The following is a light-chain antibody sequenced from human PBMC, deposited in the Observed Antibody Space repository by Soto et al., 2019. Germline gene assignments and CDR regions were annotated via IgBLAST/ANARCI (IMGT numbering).Light chain of an antibody. CDR1: SSDVGSRNL. CDR3: CSYAGSYTWV. CDR2: EVT. V-gene: IGLV2-23*02. Sequence: QSALTQPASVSGSPGQSITISCTGTSSDVGSRNLVSWYQQHPGKATKLIIYEVTKWPSGVSNRFSGSKSGNTASLTIFGLQAEDEADYYCCSYAGSYTWVFGGGTKLTVL. J-gene: IGLJ3*02.